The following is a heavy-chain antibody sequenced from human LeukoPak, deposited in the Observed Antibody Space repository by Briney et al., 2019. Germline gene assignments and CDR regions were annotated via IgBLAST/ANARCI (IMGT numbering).Heavy chain of an antibody. CDR1: GGSISSGDYY. J-gene: IGHJ5*02. V-gene: IGHV4-30-4*01. CDR2: IYYSGST. CDR3: VREASRANWFDL. Sequence: SQTLSLACTVSGGSISSGDYYWSWVRQPPGEGLEWIGYIYYSGSTYYNPSLKSRVTISVGTSKNQFSLKLSSVSAADTAVYYCVREASRANWFDLWGQGTLVTVSS.